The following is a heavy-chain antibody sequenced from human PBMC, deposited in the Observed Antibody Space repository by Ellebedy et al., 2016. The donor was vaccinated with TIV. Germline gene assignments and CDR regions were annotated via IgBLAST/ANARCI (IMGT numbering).Heavy chain of an antibody. J-gene: IGHJ4*02. CDR3: ARQTNTYYFDY. D-gene: IGHD1-14*01. V-gene: IGHV5-51*01. CDR1: GYSFTSYW. Sequence: KVSXKGSGYSFTSYWIGWVRQMPGKGLEWMGIIYPGDSDTRYSPSFQGQVTISADKSISTAYLQWSSLKASDTAMYYCARQTNTYYFDYWGQGTLVTVSS. CDR2: IYPGDSDT.